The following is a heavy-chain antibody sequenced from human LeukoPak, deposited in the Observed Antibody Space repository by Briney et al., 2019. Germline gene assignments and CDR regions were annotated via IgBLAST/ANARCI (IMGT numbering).Heavy chain of an antibody. CDR3: ARARYDILTGYSPSYYFDY. D-gene: IGHD3-9*01. CDR2: IYHSGST. CDR1: GGSISSSNW. V-gene: IGHV4-4*02. J-gene: IGHJ4*02. Sequence: ASGTLSLTCAVSGGSISSSNWWSRVRQPPGKGLEWIGEIYHSGSTNYNPSLKSRVTISVDKSKNQFSLKLSSVTAADTAVYYCARARYDILTGYSPSYYFDYWGQGTLVTVSS.